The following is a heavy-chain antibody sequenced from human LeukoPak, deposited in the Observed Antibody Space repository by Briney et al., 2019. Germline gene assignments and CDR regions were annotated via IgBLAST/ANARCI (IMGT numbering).Heavy chain of an antibody. Sequence: GGSLRLSCAASGFTFSSYAMSWVRQAPGKGLEWVSAISGSGGSTYYADSVKGRFTISRDNYKNTLYLQMDSLRAEDTAVYYCAKARYYYDSSVPYYFDYWGQGTLVTVSS. CDR3: AKARYYYDSSVPYYFDY. D-gene: IGHD3-22*01. CDR2: ISGSGGST. J-gene: IGHJ4*02. V-gene: IGHV3-23*01. CDR1: GFTFSSYA.